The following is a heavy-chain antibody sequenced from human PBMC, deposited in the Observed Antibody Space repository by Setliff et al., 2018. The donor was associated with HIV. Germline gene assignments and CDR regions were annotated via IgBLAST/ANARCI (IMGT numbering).Heavy chain of an antibody. CDR2: IYYSGST. V-gene: IGHV4-39*07. J-gene: IGHJ4*02. Sequence: KTSETLSLTCTVSGGSVSSSSYYWGWIRQPPGKGLEWIGSIYYSGSTFYNPSLKSRVSISLDMSKNLFSLNLTSVTAADTAVYYCARDLGYCSGGSCYWYYWGQGTLGTAPQ. CDR3: ARDLGYCSGGSCYWYY. CDR1: GGSVSSSSYY. D-gene: IGHD2-15*01.